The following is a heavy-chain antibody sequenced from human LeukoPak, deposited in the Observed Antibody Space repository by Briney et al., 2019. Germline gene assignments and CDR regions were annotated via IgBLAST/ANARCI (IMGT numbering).Heavy chain of an antibody. V-gene: IGHV3-23*01. CDR1: GFTFSSYV. CDR3: ATDPATVGITTRDF. Sequence: PGGSLRLSCAASGFTFSSYVMNWVRQAPGKGLEWVSSISGRGVSTNYADFVKGRFTISRDNSKSTLYLQMNSLRAEDTAVYYCATDPATVGITTRDFWGQGTLVTVSS. J-gene: IGHJ4*02. CDR2: ISGRGVST. D-gene: IGHD1-26*01.